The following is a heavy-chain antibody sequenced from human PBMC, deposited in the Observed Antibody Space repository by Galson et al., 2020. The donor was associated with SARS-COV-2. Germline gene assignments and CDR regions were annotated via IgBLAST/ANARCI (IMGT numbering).Heavy chain of an antibody. Sequence: TGGSLRLSCAAAGLTFSDYTIHWVRQAPGKGLDWVAVILVDGTTKYYADSVKGRFTISRDNSKNTLYLQMNSLRAEDTAVYYCATVYFDRNYFSYAGAFDFWGQGTLVTVSS. D-gene: IGHD3-22*01. CDR1: GLTFSDYT. V-gene: IGHV3-30-3*01. CDR2: ILVDGTTK. J-gene: IGHJ4*02. CDR3: ATVYFDRNYFSYAGAFDF.